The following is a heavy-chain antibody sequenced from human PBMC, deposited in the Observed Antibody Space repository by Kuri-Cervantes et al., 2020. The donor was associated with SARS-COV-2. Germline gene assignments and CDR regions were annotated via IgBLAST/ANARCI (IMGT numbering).Heavy chain of an antibody. Sequence: GESLKISCAASGFTFSSCAMSWVRQAPGKGLEWVGRIKSKTDGGTTDYAAPVKGRFTISRDDSKNTLYLQMNSLKTVDTAVYYCTTVEAELQIVVVPAADYDAFDIWGQGTMVTVSS. V-gene: IGHV3-15*01. D-gene: IGHD2-2*01. CDR1: GFTFSSCA. CDR3: TTVEAELQIVVVPAADYDAFDI. J-gene: IGHJ3*02. CDR2: IKSKTDGGTT.